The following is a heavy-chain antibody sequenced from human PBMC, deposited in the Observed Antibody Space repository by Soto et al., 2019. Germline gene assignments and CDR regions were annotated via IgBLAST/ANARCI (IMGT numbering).Heavy chain of an antibody. Sequence: GESLKISCKGSGFSFTNYWIGWVRQMPGKGLEWMGIIYPGDSDTRYSPSFQGQVTISADKSISTAYLQWSSLRASDTAMYFCARPTTDGSSNYAWFDPWGQGTLVTVSS. V-gene: IGHV5-51*01. CDR1: GFSFTNYW. J-gene: IGHJ5*02. CDR2: IYPGDSDT. D-gene: IGHD4-4*01. CDR3: ARPTTDGSSNYAWFDP.